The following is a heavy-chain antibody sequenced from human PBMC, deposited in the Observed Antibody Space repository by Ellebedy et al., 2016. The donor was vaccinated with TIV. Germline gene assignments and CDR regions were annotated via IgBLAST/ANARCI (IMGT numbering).Heavy chain of an antibody. Sequence: SETLSLTCAVYGGSFSGYYWSWIRQPPEKGLEWIGEINHSGSTNYNPSLKSRIPTSVDTSKTQFSMKLSSVTAADTAVYYCARARVRYFDWFRTRYFDYWGQGTLVTVSS. D-gene: IGHD3-9*01. V-gene: IGHV4-34*01. CDR3: ARARVRYFDWFRTRYFDY. CDR1: GGSFSGYY. J-gene: IGHJ4*02. CDR2: INHSGST.